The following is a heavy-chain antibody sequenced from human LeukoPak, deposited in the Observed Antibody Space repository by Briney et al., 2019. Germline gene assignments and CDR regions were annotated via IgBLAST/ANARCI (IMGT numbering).Heavy chain of an antibody. CDR2: IVVGSGNT. J-gene: IGHJ6*03. Sequence: SVKVSCKASGFTFTSSAMQWVRQARGQRLEWIGWIVVGSGNTNYAQKFQERVTITRDMSTSTAYMELSSLRSEDTAVYYCAAGVAAAGTVPIYYYYMDVWGKGTTVTVPS. D-gene: IGHD6-13*01. CDR3: AAGVAAAGTVPIYYYYMDV. V-gene: IGHV1-58*02. CDR1: GFTFTSSA.